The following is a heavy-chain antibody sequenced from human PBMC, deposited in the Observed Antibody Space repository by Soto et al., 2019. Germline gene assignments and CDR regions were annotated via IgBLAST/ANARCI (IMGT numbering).Heavy chain of an antibody. V-gene: IGHV3-13*01. Sequence: EVQLVESGGGLVQPGGSLRLSCAASGFTFSSYDMHWVRQATGKGLEWVSAIGTAGDTYYPGSVKGRFTISRDNAKNTLYLQVNNLGAEDTALYYCVRGNSGYGNFDSWGQGTLVTVSS. D-gene: IGHD5-12*01. CDR3: VRGNSGYGNFDS. CDR1: GFTFSSYD. J-gene: IGHJ4*02. CDR2: IGTAGDT.